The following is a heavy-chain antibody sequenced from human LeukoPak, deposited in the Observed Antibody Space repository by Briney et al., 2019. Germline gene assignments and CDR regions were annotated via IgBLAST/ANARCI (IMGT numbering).Heavy chain of an antibody. CDR2: IYTSGST. CDR1: GGSISSGSYY. Sequence: SQTLSLTCTVSGGSISSGSYYWGWIRQPAGKGLEWIGRIYTSGSTNYSPSLKSRVTISVDTSKNQFSLRLRSVTAADTAVYFCARGRVSSSTWYSTYYYYFYMDVWGKGTTVTVSS. V-gene: IGHV4-61*02. CDR3: ARGRVSSSTWYSTYYYYFYMDV. D-gene: IGHD4-11*01. J-gene: IGHJ6*03.